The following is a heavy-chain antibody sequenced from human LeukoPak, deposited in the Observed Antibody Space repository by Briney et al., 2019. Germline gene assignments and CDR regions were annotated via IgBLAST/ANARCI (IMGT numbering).Heavy chain of an antibody. CDR3: ARAQWLVHYHFDY. CDR1: GYTFTIYG. CDR2: ISAYNGNT. J-gene: IGHJ4*02. D-gene: IGHD6-19*01. Sequence: GASVNVSCKSSGYTFTIYGSSWVRQAPGQGLELMGWISAYNGNTNYAQKLQGRVTMPTDTSTSKAYMELRSLRSDDTAVYYCARAQWLVHYHFDYWGQGTLVSVSS. V-gene: IGHV1-18*01.